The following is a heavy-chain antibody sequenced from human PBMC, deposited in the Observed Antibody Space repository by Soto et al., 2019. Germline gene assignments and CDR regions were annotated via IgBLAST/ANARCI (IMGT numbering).Heavy chain of an antibody. Sequence: QVQLVQSGAEVKKPGASVKVSCKASGYTFTSYGISWVRQAPGQGLEWMGWISAYNGNTNYAQKLQGRVTMTTDTSTSTAYMELRSLRSDDTAVYYCAAPDDIVVVPAAVQLNNTYYYYYGMDVWGQGTTVTVSS. CDR3: AAPDDIVVVPAAVQLNNTYYYYYGMDV. J-gene: IGHJ6*02. V-gene: IGHV1-18*01. CDR2: ISAYNGNT. D-gene: IGHD2-2*01. CDR1: GYTFTSYG.